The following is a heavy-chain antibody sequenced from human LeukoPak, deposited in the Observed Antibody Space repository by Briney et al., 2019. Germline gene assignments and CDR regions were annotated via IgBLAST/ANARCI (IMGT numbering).Heavy chain of an antibody. CDR3: AMGGYSGYGAGYYYYMDV. J-gene: IGHJ6*03. Sequence: SQTLSLTCAISGDSVSSNRAAWNWIRQSPSRGLEWMGRTYYRSKWYNDYAVSVKSRITINPDTSKNQFSLQLNSVTPEDTAVDYCAMGGYSGYGAGYYYYMDVWGKGITVTVSS. CDR1: GDSVSSNRAA. CDR2: TYYRSKWYN. D-gene: IGHD5-12*01. V-gene: IGHV6-1*01.